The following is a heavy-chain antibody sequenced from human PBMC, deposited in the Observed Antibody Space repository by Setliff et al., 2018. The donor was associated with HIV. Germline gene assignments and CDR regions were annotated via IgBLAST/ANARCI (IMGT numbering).Heavy chain of an antibody. Sequence: SVKVSCKASGGTFSRYAINWVRQAPGQGLEWMGGIIPIFATADYAQKFQGRVTITADKSTDTAYMELSSLRSEDTAVYYCTTVKWNYDVLTGYVYYMDVWGKGTTVTVSS. CDR1: GGTFSRYA. V-gene: IGHV1-69*06. CDR3: TTVKWNYDVLTGYVYYMDV. J-gene: IGHJ6*03. CDR2: IIPIFATA. D-gene: IGHD3-9*01.